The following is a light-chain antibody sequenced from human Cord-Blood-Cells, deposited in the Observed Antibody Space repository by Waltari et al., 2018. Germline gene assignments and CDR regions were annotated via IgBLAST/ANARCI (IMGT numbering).Light chain of an antibody. Sequence: EIVMTQSPATLSVSPGERATLSCRASQSVSSNLAWYQQKPGQAPRLLIYGASTRATGIPAMFRGSGSGKEFTLTINSLQSEDFAVYYCQQYNNWPPYTFGQGTKLEIK. J-gene: IGKJ2*01. CDR2: GAS. CDR3: QQYNNWPPYT. CDR1: QSVSSN. V-gene: IGKV3-15*01.